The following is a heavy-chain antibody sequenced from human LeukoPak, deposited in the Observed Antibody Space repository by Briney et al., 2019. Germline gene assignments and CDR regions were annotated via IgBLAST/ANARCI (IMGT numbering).Heavy chain of an antibody. CDR3: ARGGMGAAAEPGIDY. Sequence: SETLSLTCTVSGGSISSGSYYWSWIRQPAGKGLEWIGRIYTSGSTNYNPSLKSRVTISVDTSKNQFSLKLSSVTAADTAVYYCARGGMGAAAEPGIDYWGQGTLVTVSS. V-gene: IGHV4-61*02. D-gene: IGHD6-13*01. CDR2: IYTSGST. CDR1: GGSISSGSYY. J-gene: IGHJ4*02.